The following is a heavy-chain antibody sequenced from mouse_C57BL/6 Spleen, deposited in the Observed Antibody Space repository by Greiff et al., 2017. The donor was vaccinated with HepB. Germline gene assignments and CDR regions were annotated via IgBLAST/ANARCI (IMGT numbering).Heavy chain of an antibody. J-gene: IGHJ4*01. CDR3: ARSMANYYGIYYAMDY. V-gene: IGHV1-72*01. Sequence: SCKASGYTFPSYWMHWVKQRPGRGLEWIGRIDPNSGGTKYNEKFKSKATLTVDKPSSTAYMQLSSLTSEDSAVYYCARSMANYYGIYYAMDYWGQGTSVTVSS. D-gene: IGHD1-1*01. CDR2: IDPNSGGT. CDR1: GYTFPSYW.